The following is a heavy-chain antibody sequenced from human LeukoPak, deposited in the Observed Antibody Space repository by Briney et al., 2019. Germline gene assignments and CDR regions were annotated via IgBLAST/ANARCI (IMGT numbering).Heavy chain of an antibody. V-gene: IGHV3-23*01. Sequence: PGGSMRLSCAAYGFTFSSYAMSWVRQAPGKGLEWVSAISGSGGSTYYADSVKGRFTISRDNSKSTLYLQMNSLRAEDTAVYYCAKVPNLWFGESLTYYFDYWGQGTLVTVSS. D-gene: IGHD3-10*01. CDR3: AKVPNLWFGESLTYYFDY. CDR1: GFTFSSYA. CDR2: ISGSGGST. J-gene: IGHJ4*02.